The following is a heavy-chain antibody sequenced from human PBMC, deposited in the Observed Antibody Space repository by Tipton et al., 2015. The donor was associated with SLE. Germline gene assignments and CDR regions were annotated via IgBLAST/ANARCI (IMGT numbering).Heavy chain of an antibody. Sequence: LRLSCAASGFTFSSYWMSWIRQPPGKGLEWIGEINHSGSTNYNPSLKSRVTISVDTSKNQFSLKLSSVTAADTAVYYCARDRGSGSHPSLFDYWGQGTLVTVSS. D-gene: IGHD1-26*01. CDR2: INHSGST. CDR3: ARDRGSGSHPSLFDY. CDR1: GFTFSSYW. V-gene: IGHV4-34*01. J-gene: IGHJ4*02.